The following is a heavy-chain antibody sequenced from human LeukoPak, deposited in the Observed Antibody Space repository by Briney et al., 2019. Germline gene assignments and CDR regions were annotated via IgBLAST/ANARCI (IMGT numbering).Heavy chain of an antibody. D-gene: IGHD2-2*01. CDR1: GGSISSGGYY. CDR3: ARASDGLYYYYYGMDV. V-gene: IGHV4-31*03. J-gene: IGHJ6*02. Sequence: LSLTCTVSGGSISSGGYYWNWIRQHPGKGLEWIGYIYYSGSTYYNPSLKSRVTISVDTSNNQFSLELSSVTAADTAVYYCARASDGLYYYYYGMDVWGQGTTVTVSS. CDR2: IYYSGST.